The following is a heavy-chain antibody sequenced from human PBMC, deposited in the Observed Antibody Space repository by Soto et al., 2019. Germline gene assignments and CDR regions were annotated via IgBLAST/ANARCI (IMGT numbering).Heavy chain of an antibody. CDR3: ARDKPLEIIAFDF. J-gene: IGHJ3*01. CDR1: GFTFSSYG. Sequence: GGSLRLSCAASGFTFSSYGMHWVRQAPGKGQEWVAVIWYDGSNKYYADSVKGRFTISRDNSKNTLYLQMNSLRAEDTAVYYCARDKPLEIIAFDFWGQGKMVTVAS. D-gene: IGHD3-10*01. CDR2: IWYDGSNK. V-gene: IGHV3-33*01.